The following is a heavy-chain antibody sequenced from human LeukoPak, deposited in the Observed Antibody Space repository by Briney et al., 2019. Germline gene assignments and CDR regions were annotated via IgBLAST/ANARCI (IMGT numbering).Heavy chain of an antibody. V-gene: IGHV7-4-1*02. D-gene: IGHD2-21*02. CDR3: AREGVVTAIRHYYYYYMDV. CDR2: INTNTGNP. Sequence: ASVKVSCKASGGTFSSYAISWVRQAPGQGLEWMGWINTNTGNPTYAQGFTGRFVFSLDTSVSTAYLQISSLKAEDTAVYYCAREGVVTAIRHYYYYYMDVWGKGTTVTVSS. J-gene: IGHJ6*03. CDR1: GGTFSSYA.